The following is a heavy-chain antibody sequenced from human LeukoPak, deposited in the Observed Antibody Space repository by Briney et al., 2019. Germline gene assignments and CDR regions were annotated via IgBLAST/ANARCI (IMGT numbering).Heavy chain of an antibody. CDR1: GFTLANYA. D-gene: IGHD3-10*01. J-gene: IGHJ3*02. CDR2: ISGYGETT. V-gene: IGHV3-23*01. Sequence: GGSLKPSCAVSGFTLANYALNGFAKPPGKGRKGVPCISGYGETTFYADSVKGRFIISRDNSKKTLYLQMDSLRAEDTAVYFCAKVRGSGSYYNVQDAPDIWGQGTMVTVSS. CDR3: AKVRGSGSYYNVQDAPDI.